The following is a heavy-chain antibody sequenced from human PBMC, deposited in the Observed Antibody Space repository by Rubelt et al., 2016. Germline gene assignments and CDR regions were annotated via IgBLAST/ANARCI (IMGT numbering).Heavy chain of an antibody. D-gene: IGHD6-19*01. V-gene: IGHV1-3*01. CDR2: INAGNGNT. Sequence: QVQLVQSGAEVKKPGASVKVSCKASGYTFTSYAMHWVRQAPGQRLEWMGWINAGNGNTKYSQKFQGRVTITSEQSASTAYMGLSSLRSEDTAVYYCARVIWGSGWSNNWFDPWGQGTLVTVSS. CDR1: GYTFTSYA. J-gene: IGHJ5*02. CDR3: ARVIWGSGWSNNWFDP.